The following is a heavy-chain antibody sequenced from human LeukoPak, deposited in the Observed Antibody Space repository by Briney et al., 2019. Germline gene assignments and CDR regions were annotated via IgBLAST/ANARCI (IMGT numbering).Heavy chain of an antibody. CDR2: IIPIFGTA. V-gene: IGHV1-69*13. Sequence: GASVKVSCKASGGTFSSYAISWVRQAPGQGLEWMGGIIPIFGTANYAQKFQGRVTITADESTSTAYMELSSLRSEDTAVYYCARDRAGTTLIRHHDYYYMDVWGKGTTVTVSS. CDR1: GGTFSSYA. CDR3: ARDRAGTTLIRHHDYYYMDV. J-gene: IGHJ6*03. D-gene: IGHD1-1*01.